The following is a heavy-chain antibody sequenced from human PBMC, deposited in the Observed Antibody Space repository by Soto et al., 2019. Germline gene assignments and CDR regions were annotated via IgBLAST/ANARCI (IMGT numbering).Heavy chain of an antibody. Sequence: ASLKVSCNSSGSTFTGYYMHWVRQAPGQGLEWMGWINPNSGGTNYAQKFQGWVTMTRDTSISTAYMELSRLRSDDTAVYYCARDMMLGIDPWGQGTLVTVS. CDR3: ARDMMLGIDP. D-gene: IGHD3-10*02. CDR1: GSTFTGYY. V-gene: IGHV1-2*04. CDR2: INPNSGGT. J-gene: IGHJ5*02.